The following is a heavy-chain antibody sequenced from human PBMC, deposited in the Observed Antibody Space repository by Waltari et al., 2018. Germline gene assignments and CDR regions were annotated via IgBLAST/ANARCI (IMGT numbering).Heavy chain of an antibody. CDR1: ALTFSTYV. D-gene: IGHD2-2*02. CDR2: ISGSGAE. V-gene: IGHV3-23*01. J-gene: IGHJ3*01. CDR3: AKDDRYPDDVFGL. Sequence: EVQLMESGGGLVQPGGSLTLSCSASALTFSTYVINWVRQATGKGLEWVCSISGSGAEWYAESVRGRFTISRDNPKNTVFLQMNSLRVEDTALYYCAKDDRYPDDVFGLWGLGTMVTVSS.